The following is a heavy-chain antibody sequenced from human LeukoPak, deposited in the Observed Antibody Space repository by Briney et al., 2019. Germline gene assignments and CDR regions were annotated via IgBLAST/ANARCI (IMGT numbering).Heavy chain of an antibody. Sequence: SQTLSLTFAISGDSVSINSAAWNWLRQSPSRGLEWLGRTYYRSKWYNDYAVSVKSRITINPDTSKNQFSLQLNSVTPEDTAMYYCARDIAVVVVAATYYYGMDVWGKGTTVTVSS. J-gene: IGHJ6*04. CDR2: TYYRSKWYN. V-gene: IGHV6-1*01. D-gene: IGHD2-15*01. CDR1: GDSVSINSAA. CDR3: ARDIAVVVVAATYYYGMDV.